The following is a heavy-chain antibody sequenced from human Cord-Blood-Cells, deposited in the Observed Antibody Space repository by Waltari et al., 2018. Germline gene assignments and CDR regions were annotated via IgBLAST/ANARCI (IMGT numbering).Heavy chain of an antibody. CDR3: ARSYCPGRSMEYYFDY. D-gene: IGHD2-15*01. V-gene: IGHV2-70*04. CDR2: IDWDDDK. CDR1: GFSLSTSGMR. Sequence: QVTLKESGPALVKPTQTLTLTCTFSGFSLSTSGMRVSWIRQPPGKALEWLARIDWDDDKFYSTSLKTRLTISKDTSKNQVVLTMTNMDPVDTATYYCARSYCPGRSMEYYFDYWGQGTLVTVSS. J-gene: IGHJ4*02.